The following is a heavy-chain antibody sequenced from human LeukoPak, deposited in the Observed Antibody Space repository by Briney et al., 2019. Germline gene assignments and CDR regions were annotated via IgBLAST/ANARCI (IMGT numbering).Heavy chain of an antibody. CDR2: INPNSGGT. D-gene: IGHD3-16*02. CDR3: ARGGYVWGSYRPGFDP. J-gene: IGHJ5*02. CDR1: GYTLTGYY. Sequence: ASVKVSCKASGYTLTGYYMHWVRQAPGQGLEWMGWINPNSGGTNYAQKFQGRVTMTRDTSISTAYMELSRLRSDDTAVYYCARGGYVWGSYRPGFDPWGQGTLVTVSS. V-gene: IGHV1-2*02.